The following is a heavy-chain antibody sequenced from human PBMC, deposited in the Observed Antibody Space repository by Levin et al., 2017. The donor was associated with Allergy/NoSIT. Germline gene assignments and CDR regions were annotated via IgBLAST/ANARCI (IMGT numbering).Heavy chain of an antibody. CDR3: TSDVIAAAGTEPTLP. J-gene: IGHJ5*02. D-gene: IGHD6-13*01. CDR1: GFTFSDYY. V-gene: IGHV3-11*01. Sequence: LSLTCAASGFTFSDYYMSWIRQAPGKGLEWVSYISSSGSTIYYADSVKGRFTISRDNAKNSLYLQMNSLRAEDTAVYYCTSDVIAAAGTEPTLPWGQGTLVTVSS. CDR2: ISSSGSTI.